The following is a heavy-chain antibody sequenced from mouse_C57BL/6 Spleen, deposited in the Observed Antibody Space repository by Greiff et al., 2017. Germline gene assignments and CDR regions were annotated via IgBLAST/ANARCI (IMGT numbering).Heavy chain of an antibody. CDR3: AREGVGPWFAE. J-gene: IGHJ3*01. CDR1: GYAFSSSW. D-gene: IGHD1-1*02. V-gene: IGHV1-82*01. CDR2: IYPGDGDT. Sequence: VKLMESGPELVKPGASVKISCKASGYAFSSSWMNWVKQRPGKGLEWIGRIYPGDGDTNYNGKFPGKATLTADNSSSPAYMQLSSLTCEDAAVYFCAREGVGPWFAEWGGGTLVTVSA.